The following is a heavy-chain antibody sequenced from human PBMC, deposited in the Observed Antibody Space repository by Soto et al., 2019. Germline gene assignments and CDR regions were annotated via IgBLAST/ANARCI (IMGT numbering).Heavy chain of an antibody. CDR2: IYYSGST. V-gene: IGHV4-30-4*01. CDR1: GGSISSGDYY. D-gene: IGHD2-15*01. CDR3: ARGDGYCSGGSCYPGY. J-gene: IGHJ4*02. Sequence: SETLSLTCTVSGGSISSGDYYWSWIRQPPGKGLEWIGYIYYSGSTYYNPSLKSRVTISVDTSKNQFSLKLSSVTAADTAVYYCARGDGYCSGGSCYPGYWGQGTLVTVSS.